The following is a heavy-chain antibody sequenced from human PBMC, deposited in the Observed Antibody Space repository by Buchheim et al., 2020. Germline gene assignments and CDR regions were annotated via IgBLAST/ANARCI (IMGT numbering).Heavy chain of an antibody. CDR2: IYWNDDK. CDR1: GFSLSTSGVG. D-gene: IGHD5-24*01. J-gene: IGHJ5*02. V-gene: IGHV2-5*01. CDR3: AHRPRDGYNLSHFRARKGASWFDP. Sequence: QITLKESGPTLVKPTQTLTLTCTFSGFSLSTSGVGVGWIRQPPGKALEWLALIYWNDDKRYSPSLKSRLTITKDTSKNQVVLTMTNMDPVDTATYYCAHRPRDGYNLSHFRARKGASWFDPWGQGTL.